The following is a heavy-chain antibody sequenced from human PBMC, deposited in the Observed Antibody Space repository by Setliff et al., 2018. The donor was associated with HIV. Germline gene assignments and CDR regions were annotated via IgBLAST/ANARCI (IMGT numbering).Heavy chain of an antibody. J-gene: IGHJ5*02. CDR2: IHYNERT. CDR1: GGSFSSYS. CDR3: ASRVYYYDSNNFLREEGFDP. Sequence: SETLSLTCTVSGGSFSSYSWSWLRQPPGKGLEYIGSIHYNERTYYNPSLKSRVAISIDTSKNQFSLNLTSVTAAATAVYYCASRVYYYDSNNFLREEGFDPWGQGTLVTVSS. V-gene: IGHV4-59*05. D-gene: IGHD3-22*01.